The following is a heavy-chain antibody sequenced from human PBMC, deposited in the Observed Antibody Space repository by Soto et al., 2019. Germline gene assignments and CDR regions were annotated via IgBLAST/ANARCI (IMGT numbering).Heavy chain of an antibody. CDR1: GFTFTTYA. V-gene: IGHV3-23*01. D-gene: IGHD6-19*01. CDR3: AKEALTVAGNNFDS. CDR2: ISGSGAGT. Sequence: EIELLESGGGLVQPGGSLRLSCAASGFTFTTYAMGWVRQAPGKGLEGVSSISGSGAGTFYADSVKGRFTISRDNAKKMVYLQMNGLRADATAVYYCAKEALTVAGNNFDSWGQGTLVTVSS. J-gene: IGHJ4*02.